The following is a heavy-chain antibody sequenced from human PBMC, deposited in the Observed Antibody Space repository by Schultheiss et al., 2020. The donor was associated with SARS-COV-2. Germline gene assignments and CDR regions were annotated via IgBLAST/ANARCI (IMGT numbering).Heavy chain of an antibody. V-gene: IGHV4-59*12. CDR2: IYHSGST. Sequence: SETLSLTCTVSGGSISSYYWSWIRQPPGKGLEWIGSIYHSGSTYYNPSLESRVTISVDTSKNQFSLKLSSVTAADTAVYYCARESGSSAYWGQGTLVTVSS. J-gene: IGHJ4*02. CDR3: ARESGSSAY. D-gene: IGHD6-6*01. CDR1: GGSISSYY.